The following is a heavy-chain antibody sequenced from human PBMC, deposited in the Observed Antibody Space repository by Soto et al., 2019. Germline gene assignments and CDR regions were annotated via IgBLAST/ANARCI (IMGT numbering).Heavy chain of an antibody. J-gene: IGHJ4*02. Sequence: PGGSLRLSCAASGFTFSNYAMSWVRQAPGKGLEWVSSITGSGGSIFYADSVKGRFTISRDNSENTMLLQMNSLGVADTAMYFCAKGWMASVTYSDFWGQGTLVTVSS. CDR2: ITGSGGSI. CDR3: AKGWMASVTYSDF. V-gene: IGHV3-23*01. CDR1: GFTFSNYA. D-gene: IGHD4-17*01.